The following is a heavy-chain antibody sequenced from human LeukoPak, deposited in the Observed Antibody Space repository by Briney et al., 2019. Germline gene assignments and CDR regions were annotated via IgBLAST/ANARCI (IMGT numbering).Heavy chain of an antibody. CDR3: AKRRGSTWPDWHFDF. CDR1: GFTFSTYA. V-gene: IGHV3-23*01. D-gene: IGHD6-13*01. CDR2: IINNGGTT. Sequence: GGSLRLSCAASGFTFSTYAMSWVRQAPGKGLEWVSTIINNGGTTYYADSVKGRFTISRDNSRSMLYLQVNSLRAEDTAVYYCAKRRGSTWPDWHFDFWGRGTLVTVSS. J-gene: IGHJ2*01.